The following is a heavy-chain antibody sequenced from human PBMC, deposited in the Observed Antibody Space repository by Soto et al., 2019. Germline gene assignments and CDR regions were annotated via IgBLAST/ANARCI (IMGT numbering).Heavy chain of an antibody. CDR2: IYSGGST. D-gene: IGHD2-2*01. J-gene: IGHJ3*02. Sequence: GGSRRLSCAASGFTVSSNYMSWVRQAPGKGLEWVSVIYSGGSTYYADSVKGRFTISRDNSKNTLYLQMNSLRAEDTAVYYCAREAPYCISTSCYYPGAFDIWGQGTMVTVSS. CDR1: GFTVSSNY. V-gene: IGHV3-66*01. CDR3: AREAPYCISTSCYYPGAFDI.